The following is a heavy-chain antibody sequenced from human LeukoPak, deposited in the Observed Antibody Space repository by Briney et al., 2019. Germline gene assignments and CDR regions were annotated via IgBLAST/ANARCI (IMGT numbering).Heavy chain of an antibody. Sequence: GASVKVSCKASGYTFTDYYMHWVRQAPGQGLEWMGRINPNSGGTNYAQKFQGRVTMTRDTSISTAYMELSRLISDDTAVYYCARGRYSSSSSHHFDYWGQGTLVTVSS. V-gene: IGHV1-2*06. CDR1: GYTFTDYY. CDR2: INPNSGGT. J-gene: IGHJ4*02. D-gene: IGHD6-6*01. CDR3: ARGRYSSSSSHHFDY.